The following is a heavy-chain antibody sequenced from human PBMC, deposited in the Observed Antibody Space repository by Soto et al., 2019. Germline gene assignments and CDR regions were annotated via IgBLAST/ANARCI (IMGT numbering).Heavy chain of an antibody. CDR1: SVSISSSNW. CDR3: AGYGVDYYYYYMDV. Sequence: SETLSLTCAVSSVSISSSNWWSWVRQPPGKGLEWIGEIYHSGSTNYNPSLKSRVTISVDKSKNQFSLKLSSVTAADTAVYYCAGYGVDYYYYYMDVWGKGTTVTVSS. D-gene: IGHD5-18*01. CDR2: IYHSGST. V-gene: IGHV4-4*02. J-gene: IGHJ6*03.